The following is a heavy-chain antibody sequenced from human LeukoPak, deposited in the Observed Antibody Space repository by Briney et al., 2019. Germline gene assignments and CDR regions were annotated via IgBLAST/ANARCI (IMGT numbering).Heavy chain of an antibody. D-gene: IGHD5-18*01. CDR1: GGSISSSNW. V-gene: IGHV4-4*02. CDR3: ARSPSRHTAMVPFDY. Sequence: SETLSLTCAVSGGSISSSNWWSWVRQPPGKGLEWIGEIYHSGSTNYNPSLKSRVTISVDKSKNQFSLKLSSVTAADTAVYYCARSPSRHTAMVPFDYWGQGTLVTVSS. CDR2: IYHSGST. J-gene: IGHJ4*02.